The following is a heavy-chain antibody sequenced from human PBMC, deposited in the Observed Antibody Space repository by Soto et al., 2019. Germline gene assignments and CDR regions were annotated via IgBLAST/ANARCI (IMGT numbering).Heavy chain of an antibody. CDR1: GFTFSSYS. CDR2: VSSGSRSI. J-gene: IGHJ4*02. Sequence: PGGSLRLSCAASGFTFSSYSMNWVREAPGKGLEWVSYVSSGSRSINYADSVKGRFTISRDNAKNSLFLQMNRQRAEDTDVYYCAREEVVVAALDHWGQGTLVTV. V-gene: IGHV3-48*01. D-gene: IGHD2-15*01. CDR3: AREEVVVAALDH.